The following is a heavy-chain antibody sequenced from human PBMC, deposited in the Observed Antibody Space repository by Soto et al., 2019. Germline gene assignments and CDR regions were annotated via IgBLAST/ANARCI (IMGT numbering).Heavy chain of an antibody. CDR1: GFTFSDHF. CDR2: ISGGGSK. J-gene: IGHJ4*02. CDR3: AREVVLTKWYFDN. D-gene: IGHD1-26*01. Sequence: PGGSLRFSCAVSGFTFSDHFMDWVRQAPGKGLEWVSGISGGGSKFYADSVKGRFTVSRDNSKNTLYLQMNSLRAEDTAVYFCAREVVLTKWYFDNWGQGISVTVSS. V-gene: IGHV3-66*02.